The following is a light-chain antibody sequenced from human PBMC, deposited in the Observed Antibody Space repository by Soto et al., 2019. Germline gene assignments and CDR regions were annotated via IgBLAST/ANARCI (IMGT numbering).Light chain of an antibody. CDR2: AAS. Sequence: DIQMTQSPSSLSPSVGDRVTITCRASRSISDWLAWYQQKPGKAPELLIFAASNLKSGVSSRFSGSGSGTEFTLTISSLQPDDVATYYCLQYSSHSWTFGQGTKVDIK. CDR1: RSISDW. CDR3: LQYSSHSWT. J-gene: IGKJ1*01. V-gene: IGKV1-5*01.